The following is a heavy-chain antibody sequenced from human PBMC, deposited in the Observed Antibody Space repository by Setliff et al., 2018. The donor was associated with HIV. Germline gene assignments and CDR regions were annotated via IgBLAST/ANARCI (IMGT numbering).Heavy chain of an antibody. CDR1: GGSISSSSYY. D-gene: IGHD6-6*01. CDR2: IYYSGST. Sequence: PSETLSLTCTVSGGSISSSSYYWGWIRQPPGKGLEWIGSIYYSGSTYYNPSLKSRVTISVDTSKNQFSLKLSSVTAADTAVYYCARAPLASSIADFDYWGQGTLVPVSS. V-gene: IGHV4-39*07. CDR3: ARAPLASSIADFDY. J-gene: IGHJ4*02.